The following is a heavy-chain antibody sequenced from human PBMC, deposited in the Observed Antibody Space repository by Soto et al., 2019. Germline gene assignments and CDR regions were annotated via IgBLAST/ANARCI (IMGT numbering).Heavy chain of an antibody. CDR2: ISYDGSNK. CDR3: AREQQLAFDN. V-gene: IGHV3-30*03. D-gene: IGHD6-13*01. J-gene: IGHJ4*02. CDR1: GFTFSSYG. Sequence: GGSLRLSCAASGFTFSSYGMHWVRQAPGKGLEWVTVISYDGSNKYYADSVKGRFTISRDNSKNTLYLQMSSLRAEDTAVYYCAREQQLAFDNWGQGTRVTVSS.